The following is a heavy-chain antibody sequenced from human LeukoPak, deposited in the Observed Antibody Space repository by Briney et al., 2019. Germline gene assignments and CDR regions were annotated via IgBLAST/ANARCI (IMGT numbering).Heavy chain of an antibody. CDR2: IYHSGST. J-gene: IGHJ6*03. D-gene: IGHD5-18*01. CDR3: ARVVDTFDYYYYMDV. V-gene: IGHV4-30-2*01. Sequence: PSETLSLTCTVSGGSISSGGYYWSWIRQPPGKGLEWIGYIYHSGSTYYDPSLKSRVTISVDRSKNQFSLKLSSVTAADTAVYYCARVVDTFDYYYYMDVWGKGTTVTVSS. CDR1: GGSISSGGYY.